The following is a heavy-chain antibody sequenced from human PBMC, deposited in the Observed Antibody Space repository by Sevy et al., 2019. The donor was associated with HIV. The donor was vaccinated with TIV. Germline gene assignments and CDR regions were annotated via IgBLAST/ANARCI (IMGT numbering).Heavy chain of an antibody. D-gene: IGHD1-7*01. V-gene: IGHV1-2*06. J-gene: IGHJ6*02. CDR1: GYTFTGDY. CDR2: VYPNSGGT. CDR3: ARDGGGGTTNSGMDV. Sequence: ASVKISCKASGYTFTGDYLHWVRQAPGQGLEWMGRVYPNSGGTNYAQKFQGRVTMTRETSISTAYMELNRLTSDDTAVYYWARDGGGGTTNSGMDVWGQGTTVTVSS.